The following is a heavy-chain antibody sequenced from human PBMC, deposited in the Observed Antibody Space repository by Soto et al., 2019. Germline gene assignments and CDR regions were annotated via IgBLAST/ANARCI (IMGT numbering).Heavy chain of an antibody. CDR1: GFTFSSYT. Sequence: QVQLVESGGGVVQPGRSLRLSCVASGFTFSSYTMHWVRQAPGKGLEWVAGISYDVNNKYYADSVKGRFTLSRENSKNTLYLQMNSLRAADTAVYYCARDSFTLKGANGHYFDYWGQGTLVTVSS. CDR2: ISYDVNNK. V-gene: IGHV3-30-3*01. D-gene: IGHD3-16*02. CDR3: ARDSFTLKGANGHYFDY. J-gene: IGHJ4*02.